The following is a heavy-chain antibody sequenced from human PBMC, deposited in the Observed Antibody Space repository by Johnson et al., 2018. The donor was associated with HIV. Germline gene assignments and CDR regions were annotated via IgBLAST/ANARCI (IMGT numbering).Heavy chain of an antibody. Sequence: QVQLVESGGGVVQPGRSLRLSCAASGFTFSSYGMHWVRQAPGKGLEWVAVISYDAFTKYYADSVKGRFTISRDNSKSMLHLQMNSLRAEDTAVYYCARSIVGAIVDAFDMWGQGTMVTVSS. CDR3: ARSIVGAIVDAFDM. CDR2: ISYDAFTK. V-gene: IGHV3-30*03. CDR1: GFTFSSYG. J-gene: IGHJ3*02. D-gene: IGHD1-26*01.